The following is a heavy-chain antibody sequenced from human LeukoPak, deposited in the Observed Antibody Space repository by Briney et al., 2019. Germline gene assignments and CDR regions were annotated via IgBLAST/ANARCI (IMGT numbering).Heavy chain of an antibody. CDR1: GFTFSKYA. Sequence: PGGSLRLSCAASGFTFSKYAMNWVRQAPGKGLEWVSGISGSGGSTYYADSMKGRFTISRDNAKNSLYLQMNSLRAEDTAVYYCARALWSGPVYYGMDVWGQGTTVTVSS. D-gene: IGHD3-10*01. J-gene: IGHJ6*02. V-gene: IGHV3-23*01. CDR3: ARALWSGPVYYGMDV. CDR2: ISGSGGST.